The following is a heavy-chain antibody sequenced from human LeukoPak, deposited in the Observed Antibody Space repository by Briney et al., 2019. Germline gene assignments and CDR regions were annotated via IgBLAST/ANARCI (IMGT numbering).Heavy chain of an antibody. CDR1: GGTLTRSTHF. J-gene: IGHJ6*03. V-gene: IGHV4-39*07. D-gene: IGHD1-14*01. Sequence: SETPSLTCTLSGGTLTRSTHFWGWVPQPPRKGLGGVGSISYSGATYYNPSLKSRVSMSVHTSKNQFSLKLSSVTAADTAVYYCARDGFYYHYYMDVWGEGTTVTVSS. CDR2: ISYSGAT. CDR3: ARDGFYYHYYMDV.